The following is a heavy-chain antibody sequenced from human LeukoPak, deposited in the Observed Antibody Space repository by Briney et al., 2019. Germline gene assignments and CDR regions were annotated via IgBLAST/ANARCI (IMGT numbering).Heavy chain of an antibody. J-gene: IGHJ4*02. D-gene: IGHD3-22*01. Sequence: GGSLRLSCVASGFPFSTYYMNWVRQAPGKGLEWVANIKQDGSEKYYVDSVKGRFTISRDNAKNSLHLQMNSLRAEDTAVYYCAREDYYDSSGYYLLDSWGQGTLVAVSS. CDR1: GFPFSTYY. V-gene: IGHV3-7*01. CDR3: AREDYYDSSGYYLLDS. CDR2: IKQDGSEK.